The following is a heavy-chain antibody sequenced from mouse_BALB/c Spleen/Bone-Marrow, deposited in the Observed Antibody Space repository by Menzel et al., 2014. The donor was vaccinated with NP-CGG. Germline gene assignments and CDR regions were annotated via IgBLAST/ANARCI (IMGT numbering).Heavy chain of an antibody. Sequence: EVKLVESGGGLVKSGGSLKLSCAASGFTFSNYGMSLVRQTPEKRLEWVATISGGGSYTFYSDSVKGRFTISRDNAKNXLYLQLSSLRSEDTALYYCARHAYYDQTEVSFVYWGQGTLVTVSA. V-gene: IGHV5-9-2*01. J-gene: IGHJ3*01. CDR2: ISGGGSYT. CDR1: GFTFSNYG. CDR3: ARHAYYDQTEVSFVY. D-gene: IGHD2-4*01.